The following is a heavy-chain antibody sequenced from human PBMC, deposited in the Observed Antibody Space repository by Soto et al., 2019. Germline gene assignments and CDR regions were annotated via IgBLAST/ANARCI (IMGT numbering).Heavy chain of an antibody. Sequence: ASVKVSCKTSGGTLTSHYIHWVRQAPGQGLEWMGMIDPYDGTTTNAQKFQGRVTMTRDTSTSTVYMELSSLRSEDTAVYYCARDGRSYGFLGPDYWGQGTLVTVSS. CDR2: IDPYDGTT. CDR3: ARDGRSYGFLGPDY. CDR1: GGTLTSHY. D-gene: IGHD5-18*01. J-gene: IGHJ4*02. V-gene: IGHV1-46*01.